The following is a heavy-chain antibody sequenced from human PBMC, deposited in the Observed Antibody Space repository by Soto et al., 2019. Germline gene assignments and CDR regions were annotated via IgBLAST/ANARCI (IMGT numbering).Heavy chain of an antibody. Sequence: SSETLSLTCAVYGGSFSGYYWSWIRQPPGKGLEWIGEINHSGSTNYNPSLKSRVTISVDTSKNQFSLKLSSVTAADTAVYYCAREREGIVVVPAASRYSGYDRLKEYHCFDSWGQGTLVTVSS. V-gene: IGHV4-34*01. CDR3: AREREGIVVVPAASRYSGYDRLKEYHCFDS. CDR1: GGSFSGYY. J-gene: IGHJ5*01. D-gene: IGHD2-2*01. CDR2: INHSGST.